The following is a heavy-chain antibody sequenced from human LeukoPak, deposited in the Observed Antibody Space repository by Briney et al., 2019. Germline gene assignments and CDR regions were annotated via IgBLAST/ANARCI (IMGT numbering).Heavy chain of an antibody. CDR1: GYTLTSYG. J-gene: IGHJ4*02. CDR2: ISAYSGNT. CDR3: ARSLRIQLWSANLDY. D-gene: IGHD5-18*01. V-gene: IGHV1-18*01. Sequence: GASVTVSFKSSGYTLTSYGISWVRQAPGQGLEWMGCISAYSGNTNYEQKLQGRVTMTTEASTSTAYMELRSLRSDDTAVYYCARSLRIQLWSANLDYWGQGTLVTVSS.